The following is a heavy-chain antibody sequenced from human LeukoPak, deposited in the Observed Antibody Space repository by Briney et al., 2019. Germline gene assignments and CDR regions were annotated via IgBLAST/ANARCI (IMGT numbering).Heavy chain of an antibody. CDR2: IYTSGST. Sequence: SETLSLTCTVSGGSISSGSYYWSWIRQPAGKGLEWIGRIYTSGSTNYNPSLKSRVTISVDTSKNQFSLKLSSVTAADTAVYYCARTPRTWGQGTLVTISS. CDR1: GGSISSGSYY. J-gene: IGHJ5*02. CDR3: ARTPRT. V-gene: IGHV4-61*02.